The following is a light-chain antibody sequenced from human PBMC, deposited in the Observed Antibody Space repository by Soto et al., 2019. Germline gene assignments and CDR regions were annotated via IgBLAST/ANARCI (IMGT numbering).Light chain of an antibody. CDR3: SLYTSSSTCGVV. Sequence: QSALTQPPSVSGSPGQSVTISCTGTSSDVGSYNRVSWYQQPPGTAPKLMIYEVSNRPSGVPDRFSGSKSGNTASLTISGLQAEDEADYYCSLYTSSSTCGVVFGGGTKLTVL. CDR2: EVS. J-gene: IGLJ2*01. CDR1: SSDVGSYNR. V-gene: IGLV2-18*01.